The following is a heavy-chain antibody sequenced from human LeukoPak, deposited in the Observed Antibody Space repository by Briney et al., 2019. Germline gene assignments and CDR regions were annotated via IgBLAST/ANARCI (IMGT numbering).Heavy chain of an antibody. D-gene: IGHD3-16*01. J-gene: IGHJ4*02. CDR3: ARSEGTGTFGLDY. Sequence: GGSLRLSCAASGFTFSSYDMHWVRHAPGKGLEWVSAIGTAGDTYYPGSVKGRFTISRENAKNSLYLQMNSLRAGDTAVYYCARSEGTGTFGLDYWGQGTLVTVSS. V-gene: IGHV3-13*01. CDR2: IGTAGDT. CDR1: GFTFSSYD.